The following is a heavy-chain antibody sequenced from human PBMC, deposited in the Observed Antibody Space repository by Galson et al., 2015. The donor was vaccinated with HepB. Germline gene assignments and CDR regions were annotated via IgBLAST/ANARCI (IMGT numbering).Heavy chain of an antibody. CDR2: MSYSGST. V-gene: IGHV4-59*08. CDR3: ARHGIRAGTSHFDY. Sequence: LSLTCTISGGSISGDYWSWIRQPPGKGLEWIAYMSYSGSTNYNPSLRSRVTMSVDTSKNKFSLRQNAVTAADTSIYYCARHGIRAGTSHFDYWGQGTPVSVSS. CDR1: GGSISGDY. D-gene: IGHD6-19*01. J-gene: IGHJ4*02.